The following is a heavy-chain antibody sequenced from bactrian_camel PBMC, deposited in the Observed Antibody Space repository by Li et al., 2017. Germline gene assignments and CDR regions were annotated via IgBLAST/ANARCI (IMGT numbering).Heavy chain of an antibody. Sequence: QLVESGGGSVQAGGSLRLSCAVSGSMHSTACMGWFRQAPGKEREGVASIASGTGATYAASVKGRFTISRDNAKNTLYLQMNSLKPEDTAMYYCAAARNGGTYYCSSWADFGYWGQGTQVTVS. D-gene: IGHD3*01. V-gene: IGHV3S53*01. CDR1: GSMHSTAC. CDR2: IASGTGA. CDR3: AAARNGGTYYCSSWADFGY. J-gene: IGHJ6*01.